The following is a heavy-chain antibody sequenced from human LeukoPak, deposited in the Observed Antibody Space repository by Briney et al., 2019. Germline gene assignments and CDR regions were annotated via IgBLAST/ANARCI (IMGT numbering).Heavy chain of an antibody. CDR2: ISGDGGST. V-gene: IGHV3-43*02. J-gene: IGHJ4*02. CDR3: AKHFDY. CDR1: GFTFDDYA. Sequence: GGSLRLSCAASGFTFDDYAMHWVRQAPGKGLEWVSLISGDGGSTYYADSVRGRFTISRDNSKNSLYLQMNRLRTEDTALSCCAKHFDYWGQGTLVTVSS.